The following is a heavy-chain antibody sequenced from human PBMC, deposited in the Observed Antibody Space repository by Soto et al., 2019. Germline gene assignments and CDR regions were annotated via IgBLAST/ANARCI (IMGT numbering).Heavy chain of an antibody. D-gene: IGHD3-22*01. Sequence: GGSLRLSCAASGFTFSSYAMSWVRQAPGKGLEWVSAISGSGGSTYYADSVKGRFTISRDNSKNTLYLQMNSLRAEDTAVYYCAKDRGVLYYYDSSGSNPFDYWGQGTLVTVSS. CDR2: ISGSGGST. J-gene: IGHJ4*02. CDR1: GFTFSSYA. CDR3: AKDRGVLYYYDSSGSNPFDY. V-gene: IGHV3-23*01.